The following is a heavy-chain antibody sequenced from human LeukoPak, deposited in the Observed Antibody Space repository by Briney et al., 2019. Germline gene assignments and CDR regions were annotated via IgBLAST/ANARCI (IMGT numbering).Heavy chain of an antibody. CDR3: AREGLYDYVWGSYRSYYFDY. CDR1: GGSFNDYY. Sequence: SETLSLTCAVYGGSFNDYYWTWIRQSPGKGLKWIGEINHSGSTNYNPSLKSRVTISVDTSKNQFSLKLSSVTAADTAVYYCAREGLYDYVWGSYRSYYFDYWGQGTLVTVSS. J-gene: IGHJ4*02. CDR2: INHSGST. V-gene: IGHV4-34*01. D-gene: IGHD3-16*02.